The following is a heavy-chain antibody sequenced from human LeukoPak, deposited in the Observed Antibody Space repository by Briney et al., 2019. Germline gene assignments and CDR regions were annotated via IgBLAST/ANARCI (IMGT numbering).Heavy chain of an antibody. CDR3: ARGEVTNWSDP. CDR2: INHSGST. J-gene: IGHJ5*02. Sequence: SETLSLTCAVYGGSFSGYYWSWIRQPPGKGLEWIGEINHSGSTNYNPSLKSRVTISVDTSKNQFSLKLSSVTAADTAVYYCARGEVTNWSDPWGQGTLVTVSS. D-gene: IGHD3-10*01. V-gene: IGHV4-34*01. CDR1: GGSFSGYY.